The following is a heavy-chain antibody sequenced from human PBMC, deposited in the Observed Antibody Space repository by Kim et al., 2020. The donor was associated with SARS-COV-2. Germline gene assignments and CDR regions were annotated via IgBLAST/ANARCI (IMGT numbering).Heavy chain of an antibody. J-gene: IGHJ4*02. CDR3: AREYSSGWYVY. Sequence: TSYHPYLKSRVTISVDTSKNQFSLRLSSVTAADTAVYYCAREYSSGWYVYWGQGTLVTVSS. D-gene: IGHD6-19*01. V-gene: IGHV4-39*07. CDR2: T.